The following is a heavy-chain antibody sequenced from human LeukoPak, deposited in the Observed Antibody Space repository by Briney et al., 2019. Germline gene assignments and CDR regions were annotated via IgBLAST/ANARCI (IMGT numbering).Heavy chain of an antibody. Sequence: SQTLSLTCAISGDSVSSNSAAWNWIRQSPSRGLEWLGRTYYRSKWYNDYAVSVKSRITINPDTSKNQFSLQLNSVTPEDTAVYYCARDRPYYYGSGSYPSNWFDPWGQGTLVTVSS. V-gene: IGHV6-1*01. CDR2: TYYRSKWYN. J-gene: IGHJ5*02. CDR3: ARDRPYYYGSGSYPSNWFDP. D-gene: IGHD3-10*01. CDR1: GDSVSSNSAA.